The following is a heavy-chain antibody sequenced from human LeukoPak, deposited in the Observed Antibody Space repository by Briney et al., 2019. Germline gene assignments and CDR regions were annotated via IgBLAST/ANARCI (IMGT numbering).Heavy chain of an antibody. CDR2: MNPNSGNT. Sequence: GASVKVSCKASGYTFTSYDINWVRQATGQGLEWMGWMNPNSGNTGYAQKFQGRVTITRNTSISTAYMELSSLRSEDTAVYYCARATIPIYYYYYYYMDVWGKGTTVTVSS. CDR3: ARATIPIYYYYYYYMDV. CDR1: GYTFTSYD. D-gene: IGHD3-3*01. V-gene: IGHV1-8*03. J-gene: IGHJ6*03.